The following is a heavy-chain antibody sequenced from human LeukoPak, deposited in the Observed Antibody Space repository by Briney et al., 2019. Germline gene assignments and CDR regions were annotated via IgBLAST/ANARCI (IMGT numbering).Heavy chain of an antibody. CDR2: IGHGGTT. J-gene: IGHJ4*02. CDR3: AKEMASRRPFDC. Sequence: GGSLGLSCTPSEFTLSSYGMAWVRQAPGKGPEWVSAIGHGGTTYYTDPVRGRFTISRDNSKNTLYLQMNSLRGEDTAVYYCAKEMASRRPFDCWGQGTLVTVSS. V-gene: IGHV3-23*01. CDR1: EFTLSSYG. D-gene: IGHD5-24*01.